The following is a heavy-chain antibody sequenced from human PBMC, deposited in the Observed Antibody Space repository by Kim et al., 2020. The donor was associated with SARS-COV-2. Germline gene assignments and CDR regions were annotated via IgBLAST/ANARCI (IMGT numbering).Heavy chain of an antibody. Sequence: GGSLRLSCAASGLTFNNHIIHWVRQAPGKGLEWVAAMSFDGSKYYPDSVKGRFTVSRDASETTQFLQVSSLRPDDTALYYCAREGGTSGRCGFFDNWGQGTLDTVSS. D-gene: IGHD2-21*01. CDR3: AREGGTSGRCGFFDN. CDR2: MSFDGSK. CDR1: GLTFNNHI. J-gene: IGHJ4*02. V-gene: IGHV3-30*04.